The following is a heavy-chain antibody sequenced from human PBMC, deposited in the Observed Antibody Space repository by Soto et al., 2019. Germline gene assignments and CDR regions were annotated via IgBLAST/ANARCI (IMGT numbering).Heavy chain of an antibody. CDR3: ARERSYGMDV. V-gene: IGHV1-8*01. D-gene: IGHD3-16*01. CDR2: MNPNTGNT. J-gene: IGHJ6*02. CDR1: GYTFTSYD. Sequence: QVQLVQSGAEVKKPGASVKVSCKASGYTFTSYDINWVRQATGQGLEWMGWMNPNTGNTVYAQKFQXXVXMIXNTAISTAYMELSSLRSEDTAVYYCARERSYGMDVWGQGTTVTVSS.